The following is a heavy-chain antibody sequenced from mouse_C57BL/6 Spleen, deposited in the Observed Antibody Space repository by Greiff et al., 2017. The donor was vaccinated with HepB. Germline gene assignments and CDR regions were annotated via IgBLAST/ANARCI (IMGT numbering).Heavy chain of an antibody. Sequence: VQLQESGPELVKPGASVKLSCKASGYTFTSYDINWVKQRPGQGLEWIGWIYPRDGSTKYNEKFKGKATLTVDTSSSTAYMELHSLTSEDSAVYFCANYYGSSYGDYWGQGTTLTVSS. V-gene: IGHV1-85*01. D-gene: IGHD1-1*01. J-gene: IGHJ2*01. CDR1: GYTFTSYD. CDR2: IYPRDGST. CDR3: ANYYGSSYGDY.